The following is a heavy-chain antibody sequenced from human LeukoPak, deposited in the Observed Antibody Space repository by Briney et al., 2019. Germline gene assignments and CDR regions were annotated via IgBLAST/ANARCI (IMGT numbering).Heavy chain of an antibody. CDR3: ARVDGNSILFDY. Sequence: SETLSLTCTVSGGSITNYYWSWIRQPPGKGLEFIGHIYYTGSTKYNPSLKSRVTISVDTSKNQFSLKLSSVTAADTAVYYCARVDGNSILFDYWGQGTLVTVSS. CDR1: GGSITNYY. CDR2: IYYTGST. D-gene: IGHD6-13*01. V-gene: IGHV4-59*12. J-gene: IGHJ4*02.